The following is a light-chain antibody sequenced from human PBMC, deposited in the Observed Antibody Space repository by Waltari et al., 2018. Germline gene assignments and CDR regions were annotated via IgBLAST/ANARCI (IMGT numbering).Light chain of an antibody. CDR2: GAS. Sequence: DIVLMQSPRTLSLSLGERATVSCRASQSVSRALSWYQQKPGQAPRLLIYGASTRATGIPDRFSGSGSGTDFSLTISRLEPDDFAVYYCQHYLRLPVTFGQGTTVEI. CDR3: QHYLRLPVT. V-gene: IGKV3-20*01. CDR1: QSVSRA. J-gene: IGKJ1*01.